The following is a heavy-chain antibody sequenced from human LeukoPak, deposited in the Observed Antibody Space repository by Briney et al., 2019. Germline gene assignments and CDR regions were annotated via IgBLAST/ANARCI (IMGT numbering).Heavy chain of an antibody. D-gene: IGHD2-2*01. Sequence: GGSLRLSCAASGFTFSSYSMNWVRQAPGKGLEWVSSISSSSSYIYYADSVKGRFTLSRDNAKNSLYLQMNSLRAEDTAVYYCARDPATHCSSTSCPDYWGQGTLVTVSS. CDR2: ISSSSSYI. CDR1: GFTFSSYS. V-gene: IGHV3-21*01. J-gene: IGHJ4*02. CDR3: ARDPATHCSSTSCPDY.